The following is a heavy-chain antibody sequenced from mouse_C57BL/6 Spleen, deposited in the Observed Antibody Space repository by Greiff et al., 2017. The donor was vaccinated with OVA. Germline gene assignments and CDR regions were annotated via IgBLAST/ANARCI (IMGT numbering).Heavy chain of an antibody. CDR3: TNTGTGDY. V-gene: IGHV1-15*01. D-gene: IGHD4-1*01. CDR1: GYTFTDYE. CDR2: IDPETGGT. Sequence: VQLQQSGAELVRPGASVTLSCKASGYTFTDYEMHWVKQTPVPGLEWIGAIDPETGGTAYNQKFKGKAILTADKSSSTAYMELRSLTSEDSAVYYCTNTGTGDYWGQGTTLTVSS. J-gene: IGHJ2*01.